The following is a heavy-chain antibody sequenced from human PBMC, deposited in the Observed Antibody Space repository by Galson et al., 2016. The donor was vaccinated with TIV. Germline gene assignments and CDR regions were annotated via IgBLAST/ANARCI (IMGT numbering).Heavy chain of an antibody. CDR1: GDSISSYY. CDR3: ARAPYGENWYFDL. V-gene: IGHV4-59*08. D-gene: IGHD4-17*01. J-gene: IGHJ2*01. Sequence: ETLSLTCTVSGDSISSYYWSWIRQPPGKGLEWIGYIYYSGNTNYNYNPSLESRVTMSVDTSKSQLSLELTSVTAADTGVYFCARAPYGENWYFDLWGRGTLVTVSS. CDR2: IYYSGNTNY.